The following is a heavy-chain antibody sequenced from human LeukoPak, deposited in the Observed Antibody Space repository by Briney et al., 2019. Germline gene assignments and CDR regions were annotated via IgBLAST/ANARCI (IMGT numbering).Heavy chain of an antibody. V-gene: IGHV1-8*01. J-gene: IGHJ4*02. CDR1: GYTFTSYD. Sequence: GSVRVSCKASGYTFTSYDINGVRQAPGEGVEGRGWMNPNSGNTDYAQKFQGRVTMTRNTSISTAYMELSSLRSEDTAVYYCARGPRAGSGSSTFDYWGQGTLVTVSS. CDR3: ARGPRAGSGSSTFDY. CDR2: MNPNSGNT. D-gene: IGHD3-10*01.